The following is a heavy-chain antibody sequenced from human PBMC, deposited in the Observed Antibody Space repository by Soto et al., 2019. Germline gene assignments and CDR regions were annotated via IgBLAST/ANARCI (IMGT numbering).Heavy chain of an antibody. CDR1: GYSFTSYW. Sequence: PGESLKISCKGSGYSFTSYWISWVRQMPGKGLEWMGRIDPSDSYTNYSPSFQGHVTISADKSISTAYLQWSSLKASDTAMYYCATRGSIAAPSYYYYGMDVWGQGTTVTVSS. CDR3: ATRGSIAAPSYYYYGMDV. CDR2: IDPSDSYT. J-gene: IGHJ6*02. V-gene: IGHV5-10-1*01. D-gene: IGHD6-6*01.